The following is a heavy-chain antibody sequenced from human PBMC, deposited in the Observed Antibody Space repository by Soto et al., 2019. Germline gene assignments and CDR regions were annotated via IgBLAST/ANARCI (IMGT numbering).Heavy chain of an antibody. D-gene: IGHD2-15*01. CDR3: AHRGRNCSGNSCYSYFDY. CDR1: GFSLSTSGVG. Sequence: SGPTLVNPTQTLTLTCTFSGFSLSTSGVGVGWIRQPPGKALEWLALIYWDDDKRYSPSLKSRLTITKDTSKNQVVLTVTNMDPVDTATYYCAHRGRNCSGNSCYSYFDYWGPGTLVTVSS. V-gene: IGHV2-5*02. J-gene: IGHJ4*02. CDR2: IYWDDDK.